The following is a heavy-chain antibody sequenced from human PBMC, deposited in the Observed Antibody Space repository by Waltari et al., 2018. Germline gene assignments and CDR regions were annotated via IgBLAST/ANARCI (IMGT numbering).Heavy chain of an antibody. CDR3: ARSRGKWFLSTFDY. CDR1: GYTFSNYD. J-gene: IGHJ4*02. Sequence: QVQLVQSGAEVKNPGASVKLSCKTSGYTFSNYDVSWVRQAPGRGLEWMGWMNPNSGNLGFAQGFQGRVMCTADTSTTTAYMELTNLRSDDTAIYFCARSRGKWFLSTFDYWGQGTLVTVSS. CDR2: MNPNSGNL. V-gene: IGHV1-8*03. D-gene: IGHD2-8*01.